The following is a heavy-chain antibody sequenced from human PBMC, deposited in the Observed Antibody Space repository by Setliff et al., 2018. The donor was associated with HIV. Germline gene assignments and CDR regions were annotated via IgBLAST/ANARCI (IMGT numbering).Heavy chain of an antibody. CDR1: RDSIRNGAYY. J-gene: IGHJ4*02. V-gene: IGHV4-30-4*01. CDR3: VRDDYGYNGKGFDY. CDR2: IYYSGNT. Sequence: SETLSLTCTVSRDSIRNGAYYWSWIRQPPGKGLEWIGWIYYSGNTRYNPSLKSRVTISIDTSNNQISLRLSSVTAADTAMYYCVRDDYGYNGKGFDYWGPGTLVTVSS. D-gene: IGHD4-17*01.